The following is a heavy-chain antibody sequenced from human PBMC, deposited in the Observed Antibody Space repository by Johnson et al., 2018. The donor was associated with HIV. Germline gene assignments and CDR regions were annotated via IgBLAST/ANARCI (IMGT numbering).Heavy chain of an antibody. D-gene: IGHD1-1*01. Sequence: EQLVESGGGLVKPGGSLRLSCEASGFTFSDAWMNWVRQVPGKGLEWVGRVKSKTEGGTIDYAAPVKGRFTISRDGSKNTLYLQMTGQKTEDTAVYYCTTGLYWNDAFDIWGQGTMVTVSS. V-gene: IGHV3-15*01. CDR1: GFTFSDAW. CDR3: TTGLYWNDAFDI. J-gene: IGHJ3*02. CDR2: VKSKTEGGTI.